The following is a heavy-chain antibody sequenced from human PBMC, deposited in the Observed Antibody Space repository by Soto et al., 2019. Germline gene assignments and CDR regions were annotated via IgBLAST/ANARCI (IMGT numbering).Heavy chain of an antibody. D-gene: IGHD2-15*01. V-gene: IGHV2-5*02. CDR1: GVSLSTSGMG. CDR3: AHIIEGAFFAH. J-gene: IGHJ4*02. Sequence: QVTLKESGPTLVKPTQTLTLTCTFSGVSLSTSGMGVGWIRQPPGKALEWLALVYWDDDKRSSPSIKSRLIIPKDPSKNQVVLTMTYIAPVHTATYYCAHIIEGAFFAHWGQVTLVTVSA. CDR2: VYWDDDK.